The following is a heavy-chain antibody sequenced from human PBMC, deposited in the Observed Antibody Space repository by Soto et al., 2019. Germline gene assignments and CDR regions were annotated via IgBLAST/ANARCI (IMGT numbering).Heavy chain of an antibody. V-gene: IGHV3-23*01. CDR3: AKVQEFCGFNCYIVDS. J-gene: IGHJ4*02. D-gene: IGHD2-21*02. Sequence: GGSLRLSCVASGFTFSNSAMSWVRHVPGKGLEWAAGISSSGGRTNYADSVKGRFTISRDNSKGTLYLQMNSLRAEDTALYYCAKVQEFCGFNCYIVDSWGQGVLVTVSS. CDR1: GFTFSNSA. CDR2: ISSSGGRT.